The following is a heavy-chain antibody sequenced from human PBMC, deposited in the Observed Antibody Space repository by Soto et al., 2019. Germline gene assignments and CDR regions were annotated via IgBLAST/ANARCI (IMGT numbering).Heavy chain of an antibody. CDR1: GYTFTLYF. Sequence: QVQLVQSGAEVKKPGASVTVSCNTSGYTFTLYFIHWVRQAPGQGLEWMGWMNPNSGDTVYAQNFQGRVTMTRDTSLNTAYMELSGLRSDDTAVYYCARAKRGSFDCEYWGQGTLVTVSS. V-gene: IGHV1-2*02. D-gene: IGHD1-26*01. J-gene: IGHJ4*02. CDR2: MNPNSGDT. CDR3: ARAKRGSFDCEY.